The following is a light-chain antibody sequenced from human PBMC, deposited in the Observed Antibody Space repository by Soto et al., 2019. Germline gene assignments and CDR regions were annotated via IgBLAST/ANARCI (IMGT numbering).Light chain of an antibody. CDR3: QQANIFPYT. CDR2: TAS. V-gene: IGKV1-12*01. CDR1: QSISSW. Sequence: DIQMTQSPSSVSASVGDRVTITCRASQSISSWLAWYQQLPGKPPKLLIYTASSLQSGVPSRFSGSGSGTDFTLTISSLQPEDFATYYCQQANIFPYTFGQGTKVEI. J-gene: IGKJ2*01.